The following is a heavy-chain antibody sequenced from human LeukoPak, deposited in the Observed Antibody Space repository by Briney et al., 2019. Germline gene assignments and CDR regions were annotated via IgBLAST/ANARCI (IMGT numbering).Heavy chain of an antibody. CDR1: GFSFSSYE. D-gene: IGHD3-10*01. Sequence: GGSLRLSCAASGFSFSSYEMNWVRQAPGKGLEWVSYISSSSSTIYYADSVKGRFTISRDNAKNSLYLQMNSLRDEDTAVYYCASLLLWFGELSYYYGMDVWGQGTTVTVSS. CDR2: ISSSSSTI. J-gene: IGHJ6*02. V-gene: IGHV3-48*02. CDR3: ASLLLWFGELSYYYGMDV.